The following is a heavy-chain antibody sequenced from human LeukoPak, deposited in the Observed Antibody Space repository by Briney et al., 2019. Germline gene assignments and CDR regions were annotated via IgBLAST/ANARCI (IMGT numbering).Heavy chain of an antibody. D-gene: IGHD4-17*01. CDR3: ARPQDGDYPWHYYYYGMDV. CDR2: ISSSSSTI. V-gene: IGHV3-48*04. Sequence: PGGSLRLSCAASGFTFSSYAMSWVRQAPGKGLEWVSAISSSSSTIYYADSVKGRFTISRDNAKNSLYLQMNSLRAEDTAVYYCARPQDGDYPWHYYYYGMDVWGQGTTVTVSS. CDR1: GFTFSSYA. J-gene: IGHJ6*02.